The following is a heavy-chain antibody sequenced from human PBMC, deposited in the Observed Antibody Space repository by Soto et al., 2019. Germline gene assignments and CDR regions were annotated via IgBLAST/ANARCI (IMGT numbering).Heavy chain of an antibody. V-gene: IGHV4-34*01. CDR2: INHVGDT. J-gene: IGHJ5*02. Sequence: SETLSLTCAVYGGSFSGYYWSWIRQPPGKGLEWIGEINHVGDTNYNPSLKSRVTVSVDTSKNQFSLKLNSVTAAGTAVYYCARARDGDFSYNWFDPWGQGTPVTVSS. CDR1: GGSFSGYY. D-gene: IGHD4-17*01. CDR3: ARARDGDFSYNWFDP.